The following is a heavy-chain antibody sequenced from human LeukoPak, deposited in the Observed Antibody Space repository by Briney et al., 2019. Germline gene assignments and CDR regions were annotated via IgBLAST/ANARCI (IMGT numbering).Heavy chain of an antibody. Sequence: PSETLSLTCTVSGGSITTDYWSWIRQPPGEGLEWIGYIDNTGDTNYDPSLRSRVTISVDTSRNQVSLKLKSVTAADTAVYYCARDAPPSSFDIWGQGTMVTVSS. CDR1: GGSITTDY. J-gene: IGHJ3*02. CDR2: IDNTGDT. CDR3: ARDAPPSSFDI. V-gene: IGHV4-59*12.